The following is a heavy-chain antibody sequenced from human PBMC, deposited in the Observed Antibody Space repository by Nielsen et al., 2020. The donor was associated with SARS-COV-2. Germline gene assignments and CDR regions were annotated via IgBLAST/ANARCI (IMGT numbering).Heavy chain of an antibody. Sequence: SVKVSCKASGGTFSSYAISWVRQAPGQGLEWMGGIIPIFGTANYAQKFQGRVTITADESTSTAYMELSSLRSEDTAVYYCARSRGSCVDTATTFDYWGQGTLVTVSS. J-gene: IGHJ4*02. CDR2: IIPIFGTA. D-gene: IGHD5-18*01. CDR3: ARSRGSCVDTATTFDY. V-gene: IGHV1-69*13. CDR1: GGTFSSYA.